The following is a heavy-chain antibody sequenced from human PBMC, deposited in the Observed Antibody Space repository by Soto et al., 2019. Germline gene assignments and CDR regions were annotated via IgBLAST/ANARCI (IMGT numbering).Heavy chain of an antibody. CDR2: IKQDGREK. Sequence: GGSLRLSCAASGFTFSNYWMSWVRQSPGKGLEWVANIKQDGREKYYVDSVKGRFTISRDNAKNSLYLQMDTLRAEDTAVYYCARSYYYYYGMDVWGQGTTVTVSS. V-gene: IGHV3-7*01. J-gene: IGHJ6*02. CDR1: GFTFSNYW. CDR3: ARSYYYYYGMDV.